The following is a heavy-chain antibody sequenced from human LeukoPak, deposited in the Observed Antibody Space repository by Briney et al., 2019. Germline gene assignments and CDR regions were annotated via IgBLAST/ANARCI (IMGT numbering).Heavy chain of an antibody. D-gene: IGHD3-22*01. J-gene: IGHJ4*02. Sequence: PGGSLRLSCAASGLTFSTSPMNWVRQAPGKGLERVSTSGTTGDTYYADSVKGRFTISRDNSKNTLYLQMTSLRAEDTALYYCATKTPGNYPYDYSGQGTLVIVSP. CDR2: TSGTTGDT. CDR1: GLTFSTSP. V-gene: IGHV3-23*01. CDR3: ATKTPGNYPYDY.